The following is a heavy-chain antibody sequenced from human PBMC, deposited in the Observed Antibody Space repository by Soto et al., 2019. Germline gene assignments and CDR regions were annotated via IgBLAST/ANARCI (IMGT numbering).Heavy chain of an antibody. V-gene: IGHV3-21*01. CDR3: AREGARTYYDFWSGPGRDWFDP. D-gene: IGHD3-3*01. J-gene: IGHJ5*02. CDR1: GFTFSSYS. CDR2: ISSSSSYI. Sequence: EVQLVESGGGLVKPGGSLRLSCAASGFTFSSYSMNWVRQAPGKGLEWVSSISSSSSYIYYADSVKGRFTISRDNAKNSLYLQMNSLRAEDTAVYYCAREGARTYYDFWSGPGRDWFDPWGQGTLVTVSS.